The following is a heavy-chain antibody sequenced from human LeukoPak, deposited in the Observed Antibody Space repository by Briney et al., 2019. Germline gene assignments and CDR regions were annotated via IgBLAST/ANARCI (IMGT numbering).Heavy chain of an antibody. Sequence: GGSLRLSCVASRFTFTSYVMAWVRQAPGKGLECVSAISGSGHKSYYADSVEGRFTISRDNSKNTLYLQMNSLRAEDTAVYYCASRTYYDTDPSKEYWGQGTLVTVSS. J-gene: IGHJ4*02. CDR1: RFTFTSYV. CDR3: ASRTYYDTDPSKEY. D-gene: IGHD3-22*01. CDR2: ISGSGHKS. V-gene: IGHV3-23*01.